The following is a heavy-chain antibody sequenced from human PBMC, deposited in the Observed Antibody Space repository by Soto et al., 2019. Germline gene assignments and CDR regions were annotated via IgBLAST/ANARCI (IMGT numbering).Heavy chain of an antibody. V-gene: IGHV4-31*11. Sequence: PSETLSLTCAVSGGSISSGGYYWSWFRQHPGKGLEWIGYIYYSGSTYYNPSLKSRVTRPVDTATNQFSLKLRSVTAAGAAVNYCARGYGGVHDGTDNGMAAWTQSTTVTVS. CDR2: IYYSGST. D-gene: IGHD1-1*01. J-gene: IGHJ6*02. CDR3: ARGYGGVHDGTDNGMAA. CDR1: GGSISSGGYY.